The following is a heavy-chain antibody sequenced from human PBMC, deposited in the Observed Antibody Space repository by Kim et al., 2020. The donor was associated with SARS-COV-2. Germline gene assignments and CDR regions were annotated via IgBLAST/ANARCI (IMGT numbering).Heavy chain of an antibody. J-gene: IGHJ5*02. V-gene: IGHV3-30*02. CDR3: AKDRALSTNWFDP. D-gene: IGHD2-2*01. Sequence: YYADSVKGRFTISRENSKNTLYLQMNSRRAEDTAVYYCAKDRALSTNWFDPWGQGTLVTVSS.